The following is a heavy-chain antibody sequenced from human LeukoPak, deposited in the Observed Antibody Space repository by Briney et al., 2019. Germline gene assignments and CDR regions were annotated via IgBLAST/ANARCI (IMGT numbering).Heavy chain of an antibody. CDR3: ARGHGY. V-gene: IGHV3-48*03. CDR2: INWNSGSI. Sequence: PGGSLRLSCAASGFTFSSYEMNWVRQAPGKGLEWVSGINWNSGSIDYAESVKGRFTISRDNAKNSLYLQMNSLRAEDTAVYYCARGHGYWGQGTLVTVSS. J-gene: IGHJ4*02. CDR1: GFTFSSYE.